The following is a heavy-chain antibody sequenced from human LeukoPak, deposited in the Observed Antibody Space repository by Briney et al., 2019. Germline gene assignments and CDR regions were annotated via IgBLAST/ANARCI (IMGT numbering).Heavy chain of an antibody. CDR1: GFTFEDYG. CDR3: ARSSRELGGYAPWELMPPFDY. Sequence: GGSLRLSCTASGFTFEDYGMSWVRQGPGKGLEWLSGIDGNGGRTPYADSVKGRFTISRDNAKNSLYLQMNSLRAEDTAVYYCARSSRELGGYAPWELMPPFDYWGQGTLVTVSS. V-gene: IGHV3-20*04. D-gene: IGHD1-7*01. J-gene: IGHJ4*02. CDR2: IDGNGGRT.